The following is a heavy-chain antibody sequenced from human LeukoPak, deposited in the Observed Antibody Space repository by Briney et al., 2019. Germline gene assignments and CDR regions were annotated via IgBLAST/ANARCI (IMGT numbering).Heavy chain of an antibody. Sequence: SETLSLTCTVSGGSISSYYWSWIRQPPGKGLEWIGEINQSGSTNYNPSLKSRVTISVDTSKKQFSLRLSPVTAADTAVYYCAAGCSSTSCYWYYYTDVWGKGTTVTVSS. CDR1: GGSISSYY. V-gene: IGHV4-34*01. CDR2: INQSGST. J-gene: IGHJ6*03. D-gene: IGHD2-2*01. CDR3: AAGCSSTSCYWYYYTDV.